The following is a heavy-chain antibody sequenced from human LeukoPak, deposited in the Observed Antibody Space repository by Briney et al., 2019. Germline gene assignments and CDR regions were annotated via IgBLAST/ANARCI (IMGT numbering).Heavy chain of an antibody. J-gene: IGHJ4*02. Sequence: SQNLSLTCTVSGGSISSYYWSWIRQPPGKGLEWIGYIYYSGSTNYNPSLKSRVTISVDRSENQFSLKLSSVTAADTAVYYCARGSYSVDYWGQGTLVTVSA. V-gene: IGHV4-59*01. CDR3: ARGSYSVDY. CDR1: GGSISSYY. D-gene: IGHD1-26*01. CDR2: IYYSGST.